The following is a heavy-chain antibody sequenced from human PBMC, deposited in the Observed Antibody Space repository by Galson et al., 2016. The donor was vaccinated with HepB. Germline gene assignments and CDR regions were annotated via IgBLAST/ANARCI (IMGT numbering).Heavy chain of an antibody. CDR3: AKDITVDWNVGWGYGMDV. CDR1: GFNVDDYA. D-gene: IGHD1-1*01. Sequence: SLRLSCAVSGFNVDDYAMHWVRQPPGKGLEWVSSISWNSGNIGYGDSVKGRFTISRDNAKNSVYLQMMSLRAEDTALYYCAKDITVDWNVGWGYGMDVWGQGTSVTVSS. J-gene: IGHJ6*02. CDR2: ISWNSGNI. V-gene: IGHV3-9*01.